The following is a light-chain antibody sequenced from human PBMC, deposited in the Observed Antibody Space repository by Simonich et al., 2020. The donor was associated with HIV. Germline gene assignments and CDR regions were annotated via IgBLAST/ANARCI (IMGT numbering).Light chain of an antibody. V-gene: IGKV4-1*01. CDR3: QQYYSTPRT. Sequence: DIVMTQSPDSLAVSLGERATINCQSSQSVLYSSNTKNYLVWYQQKPGQPPKLLIYWASTRESGVPDRFSGSGSGTDFTLTISSLQAEDVAVYYCQQYYSTPRTFGQGTKVEIK. CDR1: QSVLYSSNTKNY. J-gene: IGKJ1*01. CDR2: WAS.